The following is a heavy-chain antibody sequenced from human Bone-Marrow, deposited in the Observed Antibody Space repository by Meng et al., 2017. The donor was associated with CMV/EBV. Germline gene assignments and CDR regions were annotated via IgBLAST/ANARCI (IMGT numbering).Heavy chain of an antibody. D-gene: IGHD3-16*01. CDR1: GGSISSGNW. CDR3: ARPGYIIGGTDYYYGMDV. CDR2: IYHSGST. Sequence: SETLSLTCAVSGGSISSGNWWSWVRQPPGKGLEWIGEIYHSGSTNYNPSLKSRVTISVDKSKNQFSLKLSSVTAADTAVYYCARPGYIIGGTDYYYGMDVWGQGTTVTVSS. V-gene: IGHV4-4*02. J-gene: IGHJ6*02.